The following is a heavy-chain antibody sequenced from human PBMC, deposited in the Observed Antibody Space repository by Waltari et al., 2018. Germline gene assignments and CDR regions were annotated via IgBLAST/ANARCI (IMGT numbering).Heavy chain of an antibody. V-gene: IGHV4-34*01. CDR1: GGSFRGVY. CDR2: INYRGTT. D-gene: IGHD3-10*01. Sequence: QVQLQQWGAGPLKPSETLSLTRVVYGGSFRGVYWSWIRQPPGKGLEYIGEINYRGTTTYNPSLKSRVTISIDTSKNHFSLKLSSVTAADTAVYYCARGDYSGSGSYNSWGQGTLVTVSS. CDR3: ARGDYSGSGSYNS. J-gene: IGHJ4*02.